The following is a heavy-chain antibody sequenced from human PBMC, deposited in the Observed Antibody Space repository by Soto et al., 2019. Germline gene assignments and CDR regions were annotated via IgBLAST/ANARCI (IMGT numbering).Heavy chain of an antibody. V-gene: IGHV3-48*02. D-gene: IGHD3-22*01. J-gene: IGHJ6*02. CDR1: GFTFTTAW. CDR3: ARDPPLYDSSGYYYGMDV. CDR2: ISSSSSTI. Sequence: PGGSLRLSCAASGFTFTTAWINWVRQAPGKGLEWVSYISSSSSTIYYADSVKGRFTISRDNAKNSLYLQMNSLRDEDTAVYYCARDPPLYDSSGYYYGMDVWGQGTTVTVSS.